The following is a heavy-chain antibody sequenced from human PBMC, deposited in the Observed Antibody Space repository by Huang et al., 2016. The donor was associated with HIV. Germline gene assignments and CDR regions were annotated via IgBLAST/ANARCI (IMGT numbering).Heavy chain of an antibody. CDR3: ATKTGAMDI. V-gene: IGHV3-7*01. CDR1: TFSFGAYW. Sequence: VESGGRLVQPGGSIRLSCVGSTFSFGAYWMSWVRQTPGKGREWGAKIKKDEREKYYVESVKGRFNISRDNAKKILFLQMDNVRVEDTATYYCATKTGAMDIWGQGTAVTVS. D-gene: IGHD1-7*01. J-gene: IGHJ6*02. CDR2: IKKDEREK.